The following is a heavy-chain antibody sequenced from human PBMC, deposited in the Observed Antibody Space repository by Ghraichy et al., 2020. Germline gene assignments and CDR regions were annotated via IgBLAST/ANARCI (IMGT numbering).Heavy chain of an antibody. Sequence: TLSLTCAISGDSVSSVPSAWNWIRQSPSRGLEWLGRTYYRSKWYNEYAVSVKSRITINADTSKNQFSLQPNSVTPEDTAVYYCARGHYDGTAMDYWGQGTLVTVSS. D-gene: IGHD3-22*01. CDR2: TYYRSKWYN. CDR3: ARGHYDGTAMDY. J-gene: IGHJ4*02. V-gene: IGHV6-1*01. CDR1: GDSVSSVPSA.